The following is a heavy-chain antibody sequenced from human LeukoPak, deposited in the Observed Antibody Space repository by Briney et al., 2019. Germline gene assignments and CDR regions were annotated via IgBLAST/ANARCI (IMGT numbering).Heavy chain of an antibody. CDR3: ARPRRAAMHWFDP. CDR2: INHSGST. J-gene: IGHJ5*02. Sequence: SETLSLTCAVYGGSFSGYYWSWIRQPPGKGLEWIGEINHSGSTNYNPSLKSRVTISVDTSKNQFSLKLSSVTAADTAVYYCARPRRAAMHWFDPWGQGTLVTISS. V-gene: IGHV4-34*01. CDR1: GGSFSGYY. D-gene: IGHD2-2*01.